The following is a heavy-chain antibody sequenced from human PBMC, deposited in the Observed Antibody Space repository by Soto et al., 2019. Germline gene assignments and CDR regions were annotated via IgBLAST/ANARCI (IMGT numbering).Heavy chain of an antibody. D-gene: IGHD6-19*01. CDR1: GFTFSAYW. Sequence: EVKLEESGGGLVQTGGSLRLSCAVSGFTFSAYWMRWVRQSPGRGLEGVANIKDDGSQTYYVDSVRGRFTISRDNAQNSLYLHMNSLRADDTAVYYCATAVRGSAWSYWGQGTLVTVSS. J-gene: IGHJ4*02. CDR3: ATAVRGSAWSY. CDR2: IKDDGSQT. V-gene: IGHV3-7*01.